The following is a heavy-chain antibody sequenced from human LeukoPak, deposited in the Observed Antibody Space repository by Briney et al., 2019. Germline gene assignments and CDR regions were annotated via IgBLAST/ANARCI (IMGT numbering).Heavy chain of an antibody. D-gene: IGHD6-13*01. Sequence: GGSLRLSCAASRFSFSDYTMSWVRQLPGKGLEWVSAISGSGGSTYYADSVKGRFTISRDNSKNTLYLQMNSLRAEDTAVYYCAKGGSSWAPYYFDYWGQGTLVTVSS. CDR3: AKGGSSWAPYYFDY. V-gene: IGHV3-23*01. CDR2: ISGSGGST. J-gene: IGHJ4*02. CDR1: RFSFSDYT.